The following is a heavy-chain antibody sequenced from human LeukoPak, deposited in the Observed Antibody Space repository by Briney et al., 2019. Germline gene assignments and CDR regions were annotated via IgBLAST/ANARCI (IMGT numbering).Heavy chain of an antibody. D-gene: IGHD5-24*01. Sequence: GGSLRLSCAASGFTFGNAWMTWVRQAPGKGLEWVGRIKSKTDGGTTDYAAPVKGRFTISRDDSKSTLYLQMNSLKMEDTAVYYCTTGSGWLQFDDAFDIWGQGTMVTVSS. CDR3: TTGSGWLQFDDAFDI. J-gene: IGHJ3*02. CDR2: IKSKTDGGTT. CDR1: GFTFGNAW. V-gene: IGHV3-15*01.